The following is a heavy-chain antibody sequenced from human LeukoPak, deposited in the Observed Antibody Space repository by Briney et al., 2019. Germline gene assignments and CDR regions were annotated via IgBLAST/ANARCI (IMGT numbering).Heavy chain of an antibody. J-gene: IGHJ6*02. CDR1: GYSFIRYH. V-gene: IGHV1-46*01. Sequence: ASVKVSCKASGYSFIRYHIHWVRQAPGQGLEWMGVLKLYDGSISHAQKFQGRVTMTSDTSTSTVCMELSSLRSEDTAVYYCARGGSSFYSSGWYALEYGMDVWGQGTTVTVSS. CDR2: LKLYDGSI. CDR3: ARGGSSFYSSGWYALEYGMDV. D-gene: IGHD6-19*01.